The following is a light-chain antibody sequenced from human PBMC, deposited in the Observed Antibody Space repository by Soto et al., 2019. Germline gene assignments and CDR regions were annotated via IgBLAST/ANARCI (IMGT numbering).Light chain of an antibody. CDR3: QQYNNWPLT. V-gene: IGKV3-15*01. Sequence: EIVMTQSPATLSVSPGERATLSCRASQSVSSNLAWYQQNPGLAPRLLIYGASTRATGIPARFSGSGSGTEFTLTISSLQSEDFAVYYCQQYNNWPLTFGGGTKVEIK. CDR1: QSVSSN. J-gene: IGKJ4*01. CDR2: GAS.